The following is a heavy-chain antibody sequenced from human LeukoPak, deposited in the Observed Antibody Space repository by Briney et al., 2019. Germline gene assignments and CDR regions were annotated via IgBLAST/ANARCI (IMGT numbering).Heavy chain of an antibody. Sequence: SETLSLTCTVSGGSVTSYYCNWVRQPPGRGLEWIGYIYYSGGTNYNPSLESRVTISLDTAKNQFSLKLRSVTAADTAVYYCATTGATSPSSASWFNIEYWGQGTLVPVSS. CDR3: ATTGATSPSSASWFNIEY. CDR1: GGSVTSYY. D-gene: IGHD6-13*01. CDR2: IYYSGGT. V-gene: IGHV4-59*08. J-gene: IGHJ4*02.